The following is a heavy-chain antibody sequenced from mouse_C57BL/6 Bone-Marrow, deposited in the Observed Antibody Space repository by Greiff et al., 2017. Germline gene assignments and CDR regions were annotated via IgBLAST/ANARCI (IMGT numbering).Heavy chain of an antibody. CDR2: IFPGSGST. V-gene: IGHV1-75*01. J-gene: IGHJ1*03. D-gene: IGHD1-1*01. CDR1: GYTFTDYY. CDR3: ARCPYYGSSYSYWYFDV. Sequence: QVQLKESGPELVKPGASVKISCTASGYTFTDYYINWVKQRPGQGLEWIGWIFPGSGSTYYNEQFKGKATLTVDKSSSTAYMLLSSLTSEDSAVYFCARCPYYGSSYSYWYFDVWGTGTTVTVSS.